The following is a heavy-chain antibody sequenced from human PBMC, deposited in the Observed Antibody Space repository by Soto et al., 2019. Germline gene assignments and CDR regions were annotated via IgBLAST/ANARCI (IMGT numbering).Heavy chain of an antibody. V-gene: IGHV3-7*03. Sequence: PGGSLRLSCAASGFTFSDYWMRWVRQAPGKGLECVATIKQDGSEKFYVGSVKGRFTISRDDAKNSVYLQMNSLEASDTAIYYCARQITTFGVNINAFNVWGQGTTVIVSS. CDR2: IKQDGSEK. CDR3: ARQITTFGVNINAFNV. J-gene: IGHJ3*01. D-gene: IGHD3-3*01. CDR1: GFTFSDYW.